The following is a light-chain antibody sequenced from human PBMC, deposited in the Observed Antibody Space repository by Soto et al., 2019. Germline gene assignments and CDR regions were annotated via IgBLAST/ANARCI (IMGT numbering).Light chain of an antibody. CDR2: DAS. CDR3: QQYDHLLS. CDR1: QDITNY. V-gene: IGKV1-33*01. Sequence: DIQMTQSPSSLSASVGDRVTITCQASQDITNYLNWYQQKPGKAPKLLIYDASNLETGVPSRFSGSRSGTDFTFTISSLQPEDIATYYCQQYDHLLSFGGGTKVELK. J-gene: IGKJ4*01.